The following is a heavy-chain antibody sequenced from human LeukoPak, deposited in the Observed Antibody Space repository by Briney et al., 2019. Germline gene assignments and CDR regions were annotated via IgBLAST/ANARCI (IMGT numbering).Heavy chain of an antibody. J-gene: IGHJ3*02. V-gene: IGHV3-30*04. Sequence: GGSLRLSCAASGFTFSSYAMHWVRQAPGKGLEWVAVISYDGSNKYYADSVKGRFTISRDNSKNTLYLQMNSLRAEDTAVYYCARVVLKGVDAFDIWGQGTMVTVSS. CDR3: ARVVLKGVDAFDI. CDR2: ISYDGSNK. CDR1: GFTFSSYA. D-gene: IGHD2-21*01.